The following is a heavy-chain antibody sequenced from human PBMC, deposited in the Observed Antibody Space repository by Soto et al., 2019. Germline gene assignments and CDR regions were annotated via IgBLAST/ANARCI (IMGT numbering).Heavy chain of an antibody. Sequence: SETLSLTCTVSGGSISSGGYYWSWIRQHPGKGLEWIGYIYYSGSTYYNPSLKSRVTISVDTSKNQFSLKLSSVTAADTAVYYCARAVDTAMAADYWGQGTLVTVSS. CDR1: GGSISSGGYY. CDR3: ARAVDTAMAADY. D-gene: IGHD5-18*01. CDR2: IYYSGST. J-gene: IGHJ4*02. V-gene: IGHV4-31*03.